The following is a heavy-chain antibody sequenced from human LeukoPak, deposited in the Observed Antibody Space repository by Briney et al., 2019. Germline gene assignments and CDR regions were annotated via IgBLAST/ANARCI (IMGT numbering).Heavy chain of an antibody. J-gene: IGHJ3*02. V-gene: IGHV3-30*04. CDR2: ISYDGSNK. Sequence: GGSLRLSCAASGFTFSSYAMHWVRQAPGKGLEWVAVISYDGSNKYYADSVKGRFTISRDNSKNTLYLQMNSLRAEDTAVYYCAKDRTPYYYGSPYGAFDIWGQGTMVTVSS. CDR1: GFTFSSYA. D-gene: IGHD3-10*01. CDR3: AKDRTPYYYGSPYGAFDI.